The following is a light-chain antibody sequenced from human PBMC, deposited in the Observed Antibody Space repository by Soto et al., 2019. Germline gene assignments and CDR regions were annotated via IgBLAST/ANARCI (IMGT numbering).Light chain of an antibody. CDR2: SNN. V-gene: IGLV1-44*01. J-gene: IGLJ1*01. CDR3: AAWDDSLSGYV. Sequence: QSVLTQPPSASGTPGQRVIISCSGRSSHIGSNTVNWYQQLPGTAPKLLIYSNNQRPSGVPDRFSGSKSGTSASLAISGLRSEDEADYYCAAWDDSLSGYVFGTGTKVTVL. CDR1: SSHIGSNT.